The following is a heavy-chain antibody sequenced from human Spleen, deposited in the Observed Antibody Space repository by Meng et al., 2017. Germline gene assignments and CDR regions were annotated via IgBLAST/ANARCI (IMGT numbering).Heavy chain of an antibody. CDR1: GDSVSSNSAI. D-gene: IGHD6-13*01. V-gene: IGHV6-1*01. CDR2: TYYRSKWYN. J-gene: IGHJ4*02. Sequence: SQTLSLTCAISGDSVSSNSAIWSWIRQSPSRGLEWLGRTYYRSKWYNDYAVSVKSRITINADTSKNELSLQLNSVTPEDTAVYYCAVSWYGYFDYWGQGTRVNVSS. CDR3: AVSWYGYFDY.